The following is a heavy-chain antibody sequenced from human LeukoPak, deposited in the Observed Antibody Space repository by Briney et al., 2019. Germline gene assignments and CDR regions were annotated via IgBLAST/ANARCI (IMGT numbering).Heavy chain of an antibody. J-gene: IGHJ4*02. CDR3: AKDIKILWSDYVFDY. V-gene: IGHV3-30*18. CDR2: ISYDGSNK. Sequence: GGSLRLSCAASGFTFRSYGMHWVRQAPGKGLEWVALISYDGSNKYYVDSVKGRFGISRDNSKNTLYLQMNSLRAEDTAVYYCAKDIKILWSDYVFDYWGQGTLVTVSS. D-gene: IGHD3-16*01. CDR1: GFTFRSYG.